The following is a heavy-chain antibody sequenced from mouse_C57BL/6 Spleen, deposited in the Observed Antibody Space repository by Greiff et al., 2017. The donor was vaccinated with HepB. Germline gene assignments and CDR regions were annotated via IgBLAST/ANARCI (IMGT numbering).Heavy chain of an antibody. CDR3: ARGITTVVAYFDY. J-gene: IGHJ2*01. CDR1: GYAFSSYW. CDR2: IYPGDGDT. V-gene: IGHV1-80*01. D-gene: IGHD1-1*01. Sequence: QVQLKQSGAELVKPGASVKISCKASGYAFSSYWMNWVKQRPGKGLEWIGQIYPGDGDTNYNGKFKGKATLTADKSSSTAYMQLSSLTSEDSAVYFCARGITTVVAYFDYWGQGTTLTVSS.